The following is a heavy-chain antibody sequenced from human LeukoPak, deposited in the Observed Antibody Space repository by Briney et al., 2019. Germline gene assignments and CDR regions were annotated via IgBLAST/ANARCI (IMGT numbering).Heavy chain of an antibody. CDR2: IYTSGST. Sequence: SQTLSLTCTVSGGSISSGSYSWSWIRQPAGKGLEWIGRIYTSGSTNYNPSLKSRVTISVDTSKNQFSLKLSSVTAADTAVYYCARSRARIDYYGSGSTSWVIDYWGQGTLVTVSS. V-gene: IGHV4-61*02. CDR3: ARSRARIDYYGSGSTSWVIDY. D-gene: IGHD3-10*01. CDR1: GGSISSGSYS. J-gene: IGHJ4*02.